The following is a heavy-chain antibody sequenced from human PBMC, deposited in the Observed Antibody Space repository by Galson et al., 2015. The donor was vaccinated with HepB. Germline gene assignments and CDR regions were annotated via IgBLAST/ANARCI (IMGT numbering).Heavy chain of an antibody. D-gene: IGHD3-9*01. CDR3: ARGDILTGYYGPPPRASRYYGMDV. J-gene: IGHJ6*02. CDR1: GFTFSSYA. V-gene: IGHV3-30*04. CDR2: ISYDGSNK. Sequence: SLRLSCAASGFTFSSYAMHWVRQAPGKGLEWVAVISYDGSNKYYADSVKGRFTISRDNSKNTLYLQMNSLRAEDTAVYYCARGDILTGYYGPPPRASRYYGMDVWGQGTTVTVSS.